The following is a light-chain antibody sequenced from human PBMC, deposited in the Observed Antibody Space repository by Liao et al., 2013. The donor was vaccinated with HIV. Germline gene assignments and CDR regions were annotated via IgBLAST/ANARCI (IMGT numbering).Light chain of an antibody. V-gene: IGLV3-21*01. J-gene: IGLJ3*02. CDR2: YNT. CDR3: QVWDSTSDDWV. Sequence: SYVLTQPPSMSVAPGKTARITCGGTSIESRSVHWYQQKPGQAPVLVISYNTDRPSGIPERFSGSNSGNTATLTISRVEAGDEADFYCQVWDSTSDDWVFGGGTTLTV. CDR1: SIESRS.